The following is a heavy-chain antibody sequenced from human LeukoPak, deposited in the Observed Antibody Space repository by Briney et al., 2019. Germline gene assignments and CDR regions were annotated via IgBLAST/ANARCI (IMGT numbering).Heavy chain of an antibody. V-gene: IGHV3-21*01. Sequence: GGPLRLPCAACRFTFSSYSMICLRQAPGKGLEWVSSISSSSCYIYYGDSVRGRFTISRDNAKNSLCLKMNSLRAEDTAVYYCASPTNFWSGWGQGTLVTVSS. CDR3: ASPTNFWSG. CDR1: RFTFSSYS. J-gene: IGHJ4*02. D-gene: IGHD3-3*01. CDR2: ISSSSCYI.